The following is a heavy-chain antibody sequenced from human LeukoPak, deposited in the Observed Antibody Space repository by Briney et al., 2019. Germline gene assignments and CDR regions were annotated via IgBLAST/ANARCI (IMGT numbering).Heavy chain of an antibody. J-gene: IGHJ4*02. D-gene: IGHD4-17*01. Sequence: GGSLRLSCAASGFTFSSYGMHWVRQAPGKGLEWVAFIRYDGSNKYYADSVKGRCTISRDNSKNTLYLQMNSLRAEDTAVYYCAKDYGVEVGYWGQGTLVTVSS. V-gene: IGHV3-30*02. CDR3: AKDYGVEVGY. CDR1: GFTFSSYG. CDR2: IRYDGSNK.